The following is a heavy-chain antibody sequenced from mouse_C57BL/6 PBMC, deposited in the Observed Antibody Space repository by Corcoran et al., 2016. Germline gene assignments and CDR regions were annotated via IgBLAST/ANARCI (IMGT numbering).Heavy chain of an antibody. CDR1: GYPFTDYY. V-gene: IGHV1-26*01. Sequence: EVQLQQSGPELVKPGASVKISCKASGYPFTDYYMNWVKQSHGKSLEWIGDINPNNGGTSYNQKFKGKATLTVDKSSSTAYMELRSLTSEDSAVYYCASDGYYWYFDVWGTGTTVTVSS. CDR2: INPNNGGT. CDR3: ASDGYYWYFDV. J-gene: IGHJ1*03. D-gene: IGHD2-3*01.